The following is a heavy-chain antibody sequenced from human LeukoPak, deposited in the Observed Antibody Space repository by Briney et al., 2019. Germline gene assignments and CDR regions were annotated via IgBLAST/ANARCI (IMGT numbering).Heavy chain of an antibody. CDR1: GFTFSSYW. Sequence: PGGSLRLSCAASGFTFSSYWMHWVRQAPGMGLEWVSRINTDGSATTYADSVKGRVTISRDNARNTLYLEMNSLRAEDTAIYYCVRAGAAAAGYNWFDPWGQGTLVTVSS. V-gene: IGHV3-74*01. D-gene: IGHD6-13*01. CDR2: INTDGSAT. J-gene: IGHJ5*02. CDR3: VRAGAAAAGYNWFDP.